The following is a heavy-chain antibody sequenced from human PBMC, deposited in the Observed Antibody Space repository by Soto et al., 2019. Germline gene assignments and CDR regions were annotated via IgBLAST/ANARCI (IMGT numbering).Heavy chain of an antibody. D-gene: IGHD1-26*01. CDR1: GYSISSSNW. Sequence: QVQLQESGPGLVKPSDTLSLTCAVSGYSISSSNWWGWIRQPPGKGLEWIGYIYYSGTTYYNPSLKRRVTMSVVTSKNQFSLKLTSVTAVDTAVYYCARREIQGPIDYWGQGTLVTVSS. J-gene: IGHJ4*02. CDR2: IYYSGTT. V-gene: IGHV4-28*01. CDR3: ARREIQGPIDY.